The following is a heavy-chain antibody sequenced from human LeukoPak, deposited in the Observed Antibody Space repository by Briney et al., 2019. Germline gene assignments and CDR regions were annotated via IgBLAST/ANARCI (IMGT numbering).Heavy chain of an antibody. D-gene: IGHD1-26*01. CDR3: ARDWLRLGY. J-gene: IGHJ4*02. V-gene: IGHV3-48*03. CDR1: GFTLSSYE. Sequence: GGSLRLSCAVSGFTLSSYEMNWVRQAPGKGLEWISYMSSSGSIRYYADSVKGRFTISRDNAKNSLYLQMNSLRAEDTAVYYCARDWLRLGYWGQGTLVTVSS. CDR2: MSSSGSIR.